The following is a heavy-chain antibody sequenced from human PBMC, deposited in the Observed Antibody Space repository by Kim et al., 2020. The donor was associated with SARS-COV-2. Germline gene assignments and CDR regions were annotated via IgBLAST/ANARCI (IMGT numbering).Heavy chain of an antibody. D-gene: IGHD2-21*02. J-gene: IGHJ5*02. CDR3: ARYCGGDCYGGWGFDP. Sequence: PVQGRFTISRDNAENSLYLQMNSLRAEDAAVYYCARYCGGDCYGGWGFDPWGQGTLVTVSS. V-gene: IGHV3-48*03.